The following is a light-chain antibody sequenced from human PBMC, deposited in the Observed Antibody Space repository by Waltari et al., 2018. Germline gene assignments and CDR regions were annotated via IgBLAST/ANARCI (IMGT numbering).Light chain of an antibody. CDR3: SSYGGDNNYV. Sequence: QSALTQPPSASGSPGQSVTISCTGTSSDVGGFSYVSWVQQHPGKAPKLIIYEVAKRPSGVPDRFSGSKSGNTASLTVSGLQAEDEADYYCSSYGGDNNYVFGSGTKVTVL. V-gene: IGLV2-8*01. CDR2: EVA. CDR1: SSDVGGFSY. J-gene: IGLJ1*01.